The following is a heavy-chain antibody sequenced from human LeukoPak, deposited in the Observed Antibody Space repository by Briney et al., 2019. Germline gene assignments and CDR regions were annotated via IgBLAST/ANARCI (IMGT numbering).Heavy chain of an antibody. J-gene: IGHJ4*02. D-gene: IGHD2-2*02. CDR1: GGTFSSYA. Sequence: SVKVSCKASGGTFSSYAISWVRQAPGQGLEWMGRIILILGIANYAQKFQGRVTITADKSTSTAYMELSSLRSEDTAVYYCASGQGYCSSTSCYIRGGFDYWGQGTLVTVSS. V-gene: IGHV1-69*04. CDR2: IILILGIA. CDR3: ASGQGYCSSTSCYIRGGFDY.